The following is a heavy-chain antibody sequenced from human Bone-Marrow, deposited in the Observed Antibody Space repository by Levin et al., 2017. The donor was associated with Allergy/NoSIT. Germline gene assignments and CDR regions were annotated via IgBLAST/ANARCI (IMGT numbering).Heavy chain of an antibody. J-gene: IGHJ3*02. CDR2: IWYDGSNK. D-gene: IGHD3-22*01. CDR1: GFTFSSYG. V-gene: IGHV3-33*01. CDR3: ARELSTSYYYDSTYAFDI. Sequence: LSLTCAASGFTFSSYGMHWVRQAPGKGLEWVAVIWYDGSNKYYADSVKGRFTISRDNSKNTLYLQMNSLRAEDTAVYYCARELSTSYYYDSTYAFDIWGQGTMVTVSS.